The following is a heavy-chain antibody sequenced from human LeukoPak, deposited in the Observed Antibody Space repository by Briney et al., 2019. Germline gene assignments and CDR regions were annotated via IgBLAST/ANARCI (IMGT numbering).Heavy chain of an antibody. CDR3: ARGGGSGSYFFDY. V-gene: IGHV1-69*04. Sequence: SVKVSCKASGGTFSSYAISWVRQAPGQGLEWMGRIIPILGIANYAQKFQGRVTITADKSTSTAYMELSSLRSEDTAVYYCARGGGSGSYFFDYWGQGTLVTVSS. J-gene: IGHJ4*02. CDR1: GGTFSSYA. D-gene: IGHD3-10*01. CDR2: IIPILGIA.